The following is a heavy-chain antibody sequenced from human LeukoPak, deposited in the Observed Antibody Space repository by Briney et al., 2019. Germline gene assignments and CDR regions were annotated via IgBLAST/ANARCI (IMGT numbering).Heavy chain of an antibody. J-gene: IGHJ4*02. D-gene: IGHD1-26*01. CDR2: ISSTGGST. Sequence: GGSLRLSCAASGFTFSSYAMHWVRQAPGKGLECVSAISSTGGSTYYANSVKGRFSISRDNSKDTLYLQMGSLRAEDMAVYYCARVGYSGTYSDYWGQGTLVTVSS. CDR1: GFTFSSYA. V-gene: IGHV3-64*01. CDR3: ARVGYSGTYSDY.